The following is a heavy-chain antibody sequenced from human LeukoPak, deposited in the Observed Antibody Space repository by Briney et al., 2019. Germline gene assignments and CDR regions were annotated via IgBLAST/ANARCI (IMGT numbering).Heavy chain of an antibody. CDR1: GFTFSASA. CDR3: ARVFQYSSSWYDWFDP. J-gene: IGHJ5*02. V-gene: IGHV3-30*03. CDR2: ITFDGSEK. D-gene: IGHD6-13*01. Sequence: GRSLRLSCAAPGFTFSASALHWVRQAPGKGLEWVAVITFDGSEKYYAESVRGRFTISRDNSKNTLYMQMNSLRAEDTAVYYCARVFQYSSSWYDWFDPWGQGTLVTVSS.